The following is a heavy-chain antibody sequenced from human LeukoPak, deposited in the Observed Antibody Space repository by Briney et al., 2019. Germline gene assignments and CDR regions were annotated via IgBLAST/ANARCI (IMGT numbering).Heavy chain of an antibody. Sequence: GGSLRLSCAASGFTFSSYGMHWVRQAPGKGLEWVAVIWYDGSNKYYADSVKGRFTISRDNSKNTLYLQMNSLRAEDTAVYYCAKEYYYGSGSYYNEDCFDYWGQGTLVTVSS. J-gene: IGHJ4*02. CDR3: AKEYYYGSGSYYNEDCFDY. V-gene: IGHV3-33*06. CDR1: GFTFSSYG. D-gene: IGHD3-10*01. CDR2: IWYDGSNK.